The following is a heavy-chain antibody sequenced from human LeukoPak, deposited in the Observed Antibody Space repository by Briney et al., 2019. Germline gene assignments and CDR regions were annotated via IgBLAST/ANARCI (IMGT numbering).Heavy chain of an antibody. V-gene: IGHV4-34*01. CDR3: ARFPYYYGSGSVDY. Sequence: PSETLSLTCAVYGGSFSGYYWSWIRQPPGKGLEWIGEINHSGSTNYNPSLKSPVTISVDTSKNQFSLKLSSVTAADTAVYYCARFPYYYGSGSVDYWGQGTLVTVSS. CDR2: INHSGST. D-gene: IGHD3-10*01. J-gene: IGHJ4*02. CDR1: GGSFSGYY.